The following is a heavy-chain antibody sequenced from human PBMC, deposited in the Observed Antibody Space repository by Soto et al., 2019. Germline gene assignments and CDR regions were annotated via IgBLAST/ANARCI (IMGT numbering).Heavy chain of an antibody. V-gene: IGHV3-53*01. CDR3: ARDREMGSWADAFDI. D-gene: IGHD6-13*01. CDR1: WFTISNHY. J-gene: IGHJ3*02. Sequence: PLRFQRLSCTASWFTISNHYMRWIRQETGKGLEWVSVIYSGGSTYYADSVKGRFTISRDNSKNTLYLQMNSLRAEDTAVYYCARDREMGSWADAFDIWGQGTIVTV. CDR2: IYSGGST.